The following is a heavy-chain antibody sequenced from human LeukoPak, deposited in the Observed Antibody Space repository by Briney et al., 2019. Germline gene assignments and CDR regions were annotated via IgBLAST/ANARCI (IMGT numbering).Heavy chain of an antibody. Sequence: GGSLRLSCAASGFTFGSYWMSWVRQAPGKGLEWVANIKQDGRENYYVDSVKGRFTISRDNSKNTLYLQMGSLRAEDMAVYYCAREGEVPAAIDYYYYGMDVWGQGTTVTVSS. CDR2: IKQDGREN. CDR3: AREGEVPAAIDYYYYGMDV. D-gene: IGHD2-2*02. J-gene: IGHJ6*02. V-gene: IGHV3-7*01. CDR1: GFTFGSYW.